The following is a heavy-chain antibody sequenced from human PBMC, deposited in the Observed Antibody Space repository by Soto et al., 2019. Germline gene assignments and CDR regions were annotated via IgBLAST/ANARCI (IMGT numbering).Heavy chain of an antibody. D-gene: IGHD3-3*01. Sequence: GGSLRLSCAGSGFTFSSYAMSWVRQAPGKGLEWVSAISGSGGSTYYADSVKGRFTISRDNSKNTLYLQMNSLRAEDTAVYYCARDHYDFWSGDNYYGMDVWGQGTTVTVSS. CDR2: ISGSGGST. CDR1: GFTFSSYA. J-gene: IGHJ6*02. CDR3: ARDHYDFWSGDNYYGMDV. V-gene: IGHV3-23*01.